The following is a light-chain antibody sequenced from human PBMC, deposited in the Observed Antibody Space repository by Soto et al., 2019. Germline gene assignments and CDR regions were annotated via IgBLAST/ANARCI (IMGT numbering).Light chain of an antibody. CDR1: SGHSSYA. CDR2: LNSDGSH. Sequence: QAVVTQSPSASASLGASAKLTCTLSSGHSSYAIAWHQQQPEKGPRYLMKLNSDGSHSKGDGIPDRFSGSSSGAERYLTISSLQSEDEADYYCQTWGTGIHWVFGGGTKLTVL. V-gene: IGLV4-69*01. CDR3: QTWGTGIHWV. J-gene: IGLJ3*02.